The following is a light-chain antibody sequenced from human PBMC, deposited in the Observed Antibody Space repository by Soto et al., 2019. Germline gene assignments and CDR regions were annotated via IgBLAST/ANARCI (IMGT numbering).Light chain of an antibody. CDR3: QQYNNWPQT. Sequence: EIVWTQSPGALSLSPGGKATLSCRASQSVSSNYLAWYQQKPDQAPRLLIYGASTRATGIPARFSGSGSGTEFTLTISSLQSEDFAVYYCQQYNNWPQTFGQGTKVDIK. CDR1: QSVSSN. CDR2: GAS. J-gene: IGKJ1*01. V-gene: IGKV3-15*01.